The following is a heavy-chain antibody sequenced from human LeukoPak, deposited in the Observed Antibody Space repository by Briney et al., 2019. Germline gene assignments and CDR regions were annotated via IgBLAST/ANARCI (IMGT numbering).Heavy chain of an antibody. CDR3: ARGVDTAMVFHY. CDR1: GYIFTDYY. J-gene: IGHJ4*02. Sequence: GASVKVSCKASGYIFTDYYMHWVRQAPGQELGWMGRINPNSGGTNYAQKFQGRVTMTRDTSISTAYMELSRLRSDDTAVYYCARGVDTAMVFHYWGQGTLVTVSS. V-gene: IGHV1-2*06. D-gene: IGHD5-18*01. CDR2: INPNSGGT.